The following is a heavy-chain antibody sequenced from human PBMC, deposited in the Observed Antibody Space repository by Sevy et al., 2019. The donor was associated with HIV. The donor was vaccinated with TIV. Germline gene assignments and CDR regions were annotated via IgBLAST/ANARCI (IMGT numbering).Heavy chain of an antibody. CDR1: DGSITSLY. CDR3: AGENAWGRGYS. J-gene: IGHJ4*02. V-gene: IGHV4-59*08. CDR2: IYYNGHI. Sequence: SETLSLTCTVSDGSITSLYWNWIRQPPGKGLEWIANIYYNGHINYNPSIKSRVTLSLDTSKNQFSLRLSSVTAADTAMYYCAGENAWGRGYSWGQGTLVTVSS. D-gene: IGHD1-26*01.